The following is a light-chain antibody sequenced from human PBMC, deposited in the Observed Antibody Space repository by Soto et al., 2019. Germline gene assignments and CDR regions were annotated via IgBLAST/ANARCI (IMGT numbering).Light chain of an antibody. J-gene: IGLJ2*01. V-gene: IGLV2-14*01. CDR2: DXX. CDR3: TSYASGSSHVV. Sequence: QSALTQPASVSGSPGQSITLSCTGTSSDIGGYDYVSLYQRHPGKAPKLIIYDXXXXXXXXXXXXXXSKSGNTASLTISGXXAEDEADYYCTSYASGSSHVVFGGGTKLTVL. CDR1: SSDIGGYDY.